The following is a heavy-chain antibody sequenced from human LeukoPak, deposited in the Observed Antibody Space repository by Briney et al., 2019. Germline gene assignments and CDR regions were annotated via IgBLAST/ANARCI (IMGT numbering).Heavy chain of an antibody. V-gene: IGHV3-23*01. Sequence: PGGSLRLSCAASGFTFSSYAMSWVRQARGKWLEWVSAISGSGGSTYYADSVKGRFTISRDNSKNTLYLQMNSLRAEDTAVYYCAKDRRSTAMVMLLWDYWGQGTLVTVSS. J-gene: IGHJ4*02. CDR1: GFTFSSYA. CDR2: ISGSGGST. CDR3: AKDRRSTAMVMLLWDY. D-gene: IGHD5-18*01.